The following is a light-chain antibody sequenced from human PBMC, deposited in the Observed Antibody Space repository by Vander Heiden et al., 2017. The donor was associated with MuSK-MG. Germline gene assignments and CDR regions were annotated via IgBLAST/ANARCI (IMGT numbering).Light chain of an antibody. J-gene: IGKJ1*01. CDR3: QQYGSSPWT. CDR2: GAS. V-gene: IGKV3-20*01. Sequence: EIVLTQSPGTLSLSPGERATLSCRASQSVSSSYLAWYQQKPGQAPRPPIHGASSRATGIPDRFSGSGSGTDFTLTISRLEPEDFAVYYCQQYGSSPWTFGQETKVEIK. CDR1: QSVSSSY.